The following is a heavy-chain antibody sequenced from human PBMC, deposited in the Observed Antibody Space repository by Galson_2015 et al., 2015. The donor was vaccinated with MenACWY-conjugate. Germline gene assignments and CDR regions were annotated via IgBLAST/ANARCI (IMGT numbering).Heavy chain of an antibody. CDR3: ARNEGSGYYFFDS. D-gene: IGHD3-22*01. CDR1: GFTFSSYS. V-gene: IGHV3-48*02. CDR2: ISSRSSNI. J-gene: IGHJ5*01. Sequence: SLRLSCAASGFTFSSYSMNWVRQAPGKGLEWVSYISSRSSNIYYADSVKGRFTISRDNAKNSLYLQMNSLRDEDSDVYYCARNEGSGYYFFDSWGQGTLVTVSS.